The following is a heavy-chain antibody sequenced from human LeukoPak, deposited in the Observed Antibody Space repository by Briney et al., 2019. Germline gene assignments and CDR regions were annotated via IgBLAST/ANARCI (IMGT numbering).Heavy chain of an antibody. CDR2: IYYSGST. V-gene: IGHV4-59*01. D-gene: IGHD2-2*01. CDR1: GGSISSYY. Sequence: SETLSLTCTVSGGSISSYYWSWIRQPPGKGLEWIGYIYYSGSTNYNPSLKSRVTMSLDTSKNQFSLKLSSVTAADTAVYYCARMTGEYQVLLAYYYYYMDVWGKGTTVTVSS. CDR3: ARMTGEYQVLLAYYYYYMDV. J-gene: IGHJ6*03.